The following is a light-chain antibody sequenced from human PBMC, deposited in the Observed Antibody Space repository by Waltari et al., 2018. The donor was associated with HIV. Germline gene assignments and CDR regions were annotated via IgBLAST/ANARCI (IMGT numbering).Light chain of an antibody. CDR2: RNN. J-gene: IGLJ2*01. CDR1: SHNIGPNS. CDR3: AAWDDTLTVV. V-gene: IGLV1-47*01. Sequence: QSVLTQPPSASGTPGQSVTISCSGTSHNIGPNSVYWYQQFPGTAPKLLIYRNNKRPSGGPDRFSGSKSGTSASLAISGLRSDDEADYYCAAWDDTLTVVFGGGTKLTVL.